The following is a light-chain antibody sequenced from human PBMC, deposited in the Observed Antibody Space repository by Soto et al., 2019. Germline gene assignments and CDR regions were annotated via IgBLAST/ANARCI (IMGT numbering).Light chain of an antibody. CDR2: EVS. V-gene: IGLV2-14*01. CDR3: SSYTSSSTLVV. Sequence: QSALTQPASVSGSPGQSITISCTGTGSDIGGSDHVSWYQQHPGKAPKLLIYEVSNRPSGVSNRFSGSKSGNTASLTISGLQAEDEADYYCSSYTSSSTLVVFGGGTKLTVL. J-gene: IGLJ2*01. CDR1: GSDIGGSDH.